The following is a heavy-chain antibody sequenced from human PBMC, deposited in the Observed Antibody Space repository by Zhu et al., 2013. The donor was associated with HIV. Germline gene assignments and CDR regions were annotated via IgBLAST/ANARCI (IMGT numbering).Heavy chain of an antibody. CDR1: GGTFSSYA. CDR3: ARRITMVRGARGWFDP. Sequence: QVQLVQSGAEVKKPGSSVKVSCKASGGTFSSYAISWVRQAPGQGLEWMGGIIPIFGTANYAQKFQGRVTITADKSTSTAYMELSSLRSEDTAVYYCARRITMVRGARGWFDPWGQGTLVTVSS. CDR2: IIPIFGTA. D-gene: IGHD3-10*01. V-gene: IGHV1-69*06. J-gene: IGHJ5*02.